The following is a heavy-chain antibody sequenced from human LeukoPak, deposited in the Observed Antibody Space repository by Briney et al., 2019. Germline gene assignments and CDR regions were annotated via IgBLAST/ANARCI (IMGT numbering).Heavy chain of an antibody. J-gene: IGHJ4*02. D-gene: IGHD6-13*01. Sequence: PGGSLRLSCAASGFTVSGNYMSWVRQAPGRGLEWVSVIYSGGSTYYADSVKGRFTISRDNAKNSLYLQLNSLRAEDTAVYYCARDAVSLAAAGTSDYWGQGSLVTVSS. CDR3: ARDAVSLAAAGTSDY. CDR1: GFTVSGNY. CDR2: IYSGGST. V-gene: IGHV3-53*01.